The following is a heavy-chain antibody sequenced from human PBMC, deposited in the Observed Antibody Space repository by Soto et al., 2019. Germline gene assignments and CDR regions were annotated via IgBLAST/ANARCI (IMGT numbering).Heavy chain of an antibody. D-gene: IGHD1-1*01. Sequence: QVQLQESGPGLVKPSETLSLTCTVSGGSISSYYWSWIRQPRGKGLEWIGYIYYSGSTNYNPSLKSRVTISVDTAKNQFSLKMSSVTAADTAVYFCASLRPNDWYFDLWGRGTLVIVSS. CDR2: IYYSGST. J-gene: IGHJ2*01. V-gene: IGHV4-59*01. CDR1: GGSISSYY. CDR3: ASLRPNDWYFDL.